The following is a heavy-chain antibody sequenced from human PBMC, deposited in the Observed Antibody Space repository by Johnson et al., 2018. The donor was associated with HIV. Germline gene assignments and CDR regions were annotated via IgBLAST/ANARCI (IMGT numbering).Heavy chain of an antibody. CDR2: ISSRGIPI. CDR3: AAMDGSGSYWAFDI. D-gene: IGHD3-10*01. Sequence: QVQLVDSGGGVVRPGGSLRLSCAASGFTFSDYYMSWIRQAPGKGLEWVSYISSRGIPIYYADSVKGRFTVSRDNAKNLLYLQMHSLRAEDTAVYYCAAMDGSGSYWAFDIWGQGTMVTVSS. CDR1: GFTFSDYY. V-gene: IGHV3-11*04. J-gene: IGHJ3*02.